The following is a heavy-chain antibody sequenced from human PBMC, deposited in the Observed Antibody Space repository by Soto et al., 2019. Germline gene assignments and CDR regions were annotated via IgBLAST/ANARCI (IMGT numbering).Heavy chain of an antibody. J-gene: IGHJ6*02. CDR3: ARVPPKLVVVPAAMAADHYYYGMDV. D-gene: IGHD2-2*01. V-gene: IGHV1-69*13. CDR1: GGTFSSYA. Sequence: SVKVSCKASGGTFSSYAISWVRQAPGQGLEWMGGIIPIFGTANYAQKFQGRVTITADESTSTAYMELSSLRSEDTAVYYCARVPPKLVVVPAAMAADHYYYGMDVWGQGTTVTVSS. CDR2: IIPIFGTA.